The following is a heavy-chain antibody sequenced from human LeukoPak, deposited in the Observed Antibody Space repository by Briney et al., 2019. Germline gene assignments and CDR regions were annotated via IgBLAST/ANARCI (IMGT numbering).Heavy chain of an antibody. V-gene: IGHV4-59*12. CDR2: IYYSGST. CDR3: AATERGDYYGSGSSH. Sequence: PSETLSLTCTVSGGSISSYYWSWIRQPPGKGLEWIGYIYYSGSTNYNPSLESRVSISVDTSKNQFSLRLSSVTAADTAVYYCAATERGDYYGSGSSHWGQGTLVTVSS. J-gene: IGHJ4*02. CDR1: GGSISSYY. D-gene: IGHD3-10*01.